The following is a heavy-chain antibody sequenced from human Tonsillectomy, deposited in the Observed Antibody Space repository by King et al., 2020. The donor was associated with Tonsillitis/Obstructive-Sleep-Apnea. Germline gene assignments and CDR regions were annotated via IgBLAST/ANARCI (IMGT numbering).Heavy chain of an antibody. CDR2: ISGDGGST. Sequence: VQLVESGGGVVQPGGSLRLSCAASGFTFDDYAMHWVRQAPGKGLEWVSLISGDGGSTYYADSVKGRFTISRDNSKNSLYLKMNSLRTEDTALYYCVKDSSGYFYLDYWGQGTLVTVSS. D-gene: IGHD3-22*01. CDR3: VKDSSGYFYLDY. V-gene: IGHV3-43*02. CDR1: GFTFDDYA. J-gene: IGHJ4*02.